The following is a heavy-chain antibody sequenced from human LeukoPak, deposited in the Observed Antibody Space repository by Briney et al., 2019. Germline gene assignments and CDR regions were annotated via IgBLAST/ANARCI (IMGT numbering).Heavy chain of an antibody. J-gene: IGHJ5*02. CDR1: GGSIRSSH. D-gene: IGHD6-13*01. CDR3: AKAAGYSTIYWFDP. CDR2: IYYSGTS. Sequence: SETLSLTCTVSGGSIRSSHWSWIRQPPGKGLGLIGYIYYSGTSNYNPSLKSRVTMSVDTSNNQFSLKLNSVTAADTAVYYCAKAAGYSTIYWFDPWGQGTLVTVSS. V-gene: IGHV4-59*01.